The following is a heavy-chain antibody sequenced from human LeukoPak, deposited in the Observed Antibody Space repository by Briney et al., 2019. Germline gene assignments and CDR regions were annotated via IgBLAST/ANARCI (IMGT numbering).Heavy chain of an antibody. CDR3: ARTDYDILTGPLYGWFDP. V-gene: IGHV4-59*01. Sequence: SETLSLSCTVSSGSISGFYWSWIRQPPGKGLEWIGYIYYSGSTNYNPSLKSRVTISVDTSKNQFSLKLSSVTAADTAVYYCARTDYDILTGPLYGWFDPWGQGTLVTVSS. CDR1: SGSISGFY. D-gene: IGHD3-9*01. CDR2: IYYSGST. J-gene: IGHJ5*02.